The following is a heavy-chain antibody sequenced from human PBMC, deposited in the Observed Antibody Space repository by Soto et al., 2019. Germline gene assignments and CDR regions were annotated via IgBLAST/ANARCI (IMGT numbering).Heavy chain of an antibody. Sequence: GESLRISCPCSGYTFFGFWIVWVRQVPGKGLEWVGRIDPGDSSATYSPTFQGHVTISADRSTRSAYLQWRSLRASDTAIYFCARRYCSRADCYSDSWGQGSLVPVSS. CDR2: IDPGDSSA. CDR3: ARRYCSRADCYSDS. J-gene: IGHJ4*02. CDR1: GYTFFGFW. D-gene: IGHD2-2*01. V-gene: IGHV5-10-1*01.